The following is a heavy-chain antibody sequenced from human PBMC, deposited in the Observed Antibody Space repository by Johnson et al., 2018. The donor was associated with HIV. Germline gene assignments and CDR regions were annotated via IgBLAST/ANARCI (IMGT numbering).Heavy chain of an antibody. CDR1: GFTFSSYA. V-gene: IGHV3-9*01. CDR2: ISWNSCSI. J-gene: IGHJ3*02. CDR3: ARDSVGARDAFDI. D-gene: IGHD1-26*01. Sequence: EVQLVESGGGLVQPGGSLRLACAASGFTFSSYAMSWVRQAPGKGLEWVSGISWNSCSIGYADSVKGRFTISRDNAKNSLYLQMNSLRAEDTALYYCARDSVGARDAFDIWGQGTMVTVSS.